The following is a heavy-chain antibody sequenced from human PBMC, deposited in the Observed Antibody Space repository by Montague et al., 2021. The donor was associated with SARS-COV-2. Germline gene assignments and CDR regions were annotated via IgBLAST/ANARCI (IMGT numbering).Heavy chain of an antibody. Sequence: SLRLSCAAAGLTVRTNYMSWVRQAPGKRLEWVSLMFRGGARYYADSVKGRFTISRDDSKNTLYLQMNSLRDEDTAVYYCAREAGGDRGVLGPLLYHGMDVWGQGTTVIV. J-gene: IGHJ6*02. CDR3: AREAGGDRGVLGPLLYHGMDV. V-gene: IGHV3-66*02. CDR1: GLTVRTNY. D-gene: IGHD3-10*01. CDR2: MFRGGAR.